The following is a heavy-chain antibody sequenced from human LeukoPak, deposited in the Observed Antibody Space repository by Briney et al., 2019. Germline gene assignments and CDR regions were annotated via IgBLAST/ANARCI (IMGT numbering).Heavy chain of an antibody. D-gene: IGHD5-18*01. CDR3: ARGKWGYSYGSGAFDI. CDR2: INHSGST. Sequence: SETLSLTCAVYGGSFSGYYWSWIRQPPGKGLEWIGEINHSGSTNYNPSLKSRVTISVDTSKNQLSLKLSSVTAADTAVYYCARGKWGYSYGSGAFDIWGQGTMVTVSS. CDR1: GGSFSGYY. J-gene: IGHJ3*02. V-gene: IGHV4-34*01.